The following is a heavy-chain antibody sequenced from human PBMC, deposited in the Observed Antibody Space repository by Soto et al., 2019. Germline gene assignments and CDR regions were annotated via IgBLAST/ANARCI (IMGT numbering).Heavy chain of an antibody. D-gene: IGHD3-16*02. V-gene: IGHV3-23*01. J-gene: IGHJ3*02. Sequence: GGSLRLSCAASGFTFSSYAMSWVRQAPGKGLEWVSAISGSGGSTYYADSVKGRFTISRDNSKNTLYLQMNSLRAEDTAVYYCAKQARTHTWGSYRWDAFDIWGQGTMVTVSS. CDR1: GFTFSSYA. CDR3: AKQARTHTWGSYRWDAFDI. CDR2: ISGSGGST.